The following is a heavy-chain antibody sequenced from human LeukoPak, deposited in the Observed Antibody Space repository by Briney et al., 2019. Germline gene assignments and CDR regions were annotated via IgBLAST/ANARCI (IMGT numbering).Heavy chain of an antibody. CDR1: GFTFSSYA. D-gene: IGHD3-22*01. CDR3: AKGWYYDSSGYYPRFDY. J-gene: IGHJ4*02. V-gene: IGHV3-23*01. Sequence: GGSLRLSCAASGFTFSSYAMSWVRQAPGKGLEWVSAISGSGGSTYYADSVKGRFTISRDNSKNTLYLQMNSLRAEDTAVYYCAKGWYYDSSGYYPRFDYWGQGTLVTVSS. CDR2: ISGSGGST.